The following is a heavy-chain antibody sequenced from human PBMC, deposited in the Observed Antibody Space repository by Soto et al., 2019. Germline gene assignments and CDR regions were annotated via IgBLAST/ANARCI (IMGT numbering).Heavy chain of an antibody. D-gene: IGHD4-17*01. Sequence: QGLLIQSGAEVRRPGAAVKISCKASENTFTNFFFHWVRQAPGRSLEWLGMVNPTFGVTKYEQRFQGRLSMTGDTSTSTLFLEVRGLTSNDTALYCCARVTYGDYNFLDSWGQGTLVTVSS. J-gene: IGHJ5*01. CDR1: ENTFTNFF. CDR2: VNPTFGVT. CDR3: ARVTYGDYNFLDS. V-gene: IGHV1-46*01.